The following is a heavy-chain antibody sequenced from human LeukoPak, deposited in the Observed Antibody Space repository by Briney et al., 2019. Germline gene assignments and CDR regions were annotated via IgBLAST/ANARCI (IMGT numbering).Heavy chain of an antibody. V-gene: IGHV1-18*01. D-gene: IGHD6-13*01. CDR2: ISTYNGNT. CDR1: GYTFTNYG. J-gene: IGHJ6*03. CDR3: ARQLVPISDYYYYYMDV. Sequence: ASVKVSCKASGYTFTNYGISWLRQAPGQGPEWMGWISTYNGNTKLAQKLQGRVTITRNTSISTAYMELSSLRSEDTAVYYCARQLVPISDYYYYYMDVWGKGTTVTVSS.